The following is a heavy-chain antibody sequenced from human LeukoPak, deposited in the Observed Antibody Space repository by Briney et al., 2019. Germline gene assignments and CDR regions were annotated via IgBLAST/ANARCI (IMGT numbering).Heavy chain of an antibody. CDR1: GGTFSSYA. D-gene: IGHD3-22*01. V-gene: IGHV1-69*13. J-gene: IGHJ3*02. CDR3: ARWALRNYYDSSGYYESGEAFDI. Sequence: SVKVSCKASGGTFSSYAISWVRQAPGQGLEWMGGIIPIFGTANYAQKFQGRVTITADESTSTAYMELSSLRSEDTAVYYCARWALRNYYDSSGYYESGEAFDIWGQGTMVTVSS. CDR2: IIPIFGTA.